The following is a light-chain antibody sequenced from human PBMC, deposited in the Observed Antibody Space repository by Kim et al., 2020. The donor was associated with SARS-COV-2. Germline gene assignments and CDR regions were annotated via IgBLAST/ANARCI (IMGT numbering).Light chain of an antibody. CDR3: QSYDSSSQV. CDR1: SGSITSNF. J-gene: IGLJ2*01. Sequence: GKTVTISCPRRSGSITSNFVQWYQQRPGSAPTTVMYEDNQRPSGVPDRVSGSIDRSSNSASLTISGLKTEDEADYYCQSYDSSSQVFGGGTQLTVL. CDR2: EDN. V-gene: IGLV6-57*03.